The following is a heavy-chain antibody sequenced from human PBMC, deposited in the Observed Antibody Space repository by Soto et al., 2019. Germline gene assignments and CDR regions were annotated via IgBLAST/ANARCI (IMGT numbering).Heavy chain of an antibody. J-gene: IGHJ4*02. CDR1: GFTFSSYA. Sequence: PVGSLRLSCAASGFTFSSYAMSWVRQAPGKGLEWVSAISGSGGSTYYADSVEGRFTISRDNSKNTLYLQMNSLRAEDTAVYYCAKDDGSWYYFDYWGQGTLVTVSS. CDR3: AKDDGSWYYFDY. CDR2: ISGSGGST. D-gene: IGHD6-13*01. V-gene: IGHV3-23*01.